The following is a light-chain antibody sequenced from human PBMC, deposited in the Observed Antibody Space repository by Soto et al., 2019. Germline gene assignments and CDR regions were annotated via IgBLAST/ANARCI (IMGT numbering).Light chain of an antibody. J-gene: IGKJ1*01. CDR1: QSVSSN. Sequence: EILMTQSPATLSVSPGERATLSCRASQSVSSNLAWYQQKPGQAPRLLIYGASTRATGIPARFSGSGSGTEFTLTISSLKSEDFAVYYCQQYNNWPSWTFGQGTQVDIK. V-gene: IGKV3-15*01. CDR3: QQYNNWPSWT. CDR2: GAS.